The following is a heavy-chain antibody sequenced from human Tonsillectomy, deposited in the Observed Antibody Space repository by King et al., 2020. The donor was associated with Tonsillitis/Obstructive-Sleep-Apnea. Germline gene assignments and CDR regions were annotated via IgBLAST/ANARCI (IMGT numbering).Heavy chain of an antibody. CDR1: GDTFTNYA. Sequence: QLVQSGAEVMKPGASVRISCAASGDTFTNYAIHWVRQAPGQRPEWMGWINADSGATKYSQKFQGRVTITRDTSASTAYMELSSLRSEDTALYYCAKRAGFCSGGSCYFENFYFDLWGRGTLVIVSS. D-gene: IGHD2-15*01. J-gene: IGHJ2*01. V-gene: IGHV1-3*01. CDR3: AKRAGFCSGGSCYFENFYFDL. CDR2: INADSGAT.